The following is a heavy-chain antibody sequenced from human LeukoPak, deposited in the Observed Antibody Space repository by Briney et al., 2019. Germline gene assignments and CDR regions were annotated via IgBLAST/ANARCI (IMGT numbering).Heavy chain of an antibody. CDR1: GFTFSNYG. Sequence: GGSLRLSCGVSGFTFSNYGMLWVRQAPGKGLDWVAFIRYDGNSKLYADSVKGRFTISRDNSKNTLYLHINSLRAEDTAVYYCARDQPYGSGSYSFDYWGQGTLVTVSS. J-gene: IGHJ4*02. CDR3: ARDQPYGSGSYSFDY. V-gene: IGHV3-30*02. D-gene: IGHD3-10*01. CDR2: IRYDGNSK.